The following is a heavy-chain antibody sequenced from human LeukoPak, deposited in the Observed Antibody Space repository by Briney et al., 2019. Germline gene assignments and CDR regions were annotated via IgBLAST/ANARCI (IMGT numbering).Heavy chain of an antibody. CDR2: ISSSSSTI. Sequence: PGGSLRLSCAASGFTFSSYNMNWVRQAPGKGLEWVSYISSSSSTIYHADSVKGRFTVSRDNAKNSLYLQMNSLRAEDTAVYYCARGPPFGSGTYYVDYWGQGTQVTVSS. CDR3: ARGPPFGSGTYYVDY. D-gene: IGHD3-10*01. CDR1: GFTFSSYN. V-gene: IGHV3-48*01. J-gene: IGHJ4*02.